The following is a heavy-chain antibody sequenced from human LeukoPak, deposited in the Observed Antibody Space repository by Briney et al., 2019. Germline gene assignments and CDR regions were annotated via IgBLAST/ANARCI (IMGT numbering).Heavy chain of an antibody. CDR1: GVTFSNFA. Sequence: PGGSLRLSCVVSGVTFSNFAMSWVRQAPGKGLQWVSGVSGSGANTYYTDSVKGRFTISRDNSKSTLYLQLNSLRAEDTAVYFCAKGRGVPVPATFDYWGQGTLITVSS. CDR3: AKGRGVPVPATFDY. CDR2: VSGSGANT. V-gene: IGHV3-23*01. D-gene: IGHD6-19*01. J-gene: IGHJ4*02.